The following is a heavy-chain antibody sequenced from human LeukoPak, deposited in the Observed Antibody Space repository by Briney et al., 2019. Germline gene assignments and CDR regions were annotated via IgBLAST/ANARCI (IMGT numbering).Heavy chain of an antibody. CDR3: AREYCSGGSCYVDY. V-gene: IGHV3-48*03. J-gene: IGHJ4*02. Sequence: GGSLRLSCAASGFTFSSCEMNWVRQAPGKGLEWVSYISSSGSTIYYADSVKGRFTISRDNAKNSLYLQMNSLRAEDTAVYYCAREYCSGGSCYVDYWGQGTLVTVSS. CDR1: GFTFSSCE. D-gene: IGHD2-15*01. CDR2: ISSSGSTI.